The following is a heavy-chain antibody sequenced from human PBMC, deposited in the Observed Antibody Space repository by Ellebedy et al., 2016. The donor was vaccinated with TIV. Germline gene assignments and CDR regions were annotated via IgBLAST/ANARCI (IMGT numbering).Heavy chain of an antibody. V-gene: IGHV3-74*01. CDR3: ARDSTNYHFWSGQHTPLDY. CDR2: INGDGSST. D-gene: IGHD3-3*01. J-gene: IGHJ4*02. CDR1: GFTFSIYW. Sequence: GESLKISCAASGFTFSIYWMHWVRQAPGKGLVWVSRINGDGSSTNYADSVKGRFTISRDNAKNSLYLQMNSLRAEDTAVYYCARDSTNYHFWSGQHTPLDYWGQGTLVTVSS.